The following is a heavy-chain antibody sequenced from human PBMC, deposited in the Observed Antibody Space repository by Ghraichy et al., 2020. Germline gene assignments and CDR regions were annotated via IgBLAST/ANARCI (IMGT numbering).Heavy chain of an antibody. CDR2: INGDGSFP. D-gene: IGHD6-19*01. CDR3: ARGGSSGDYWYFDL. J-gene: IGHJ2*01. CDR1: GFTFSNYW. V-gene: IGHV3-74*01. Sequence: GESLNISCAASGFTFSNYWMHWVRQAPGQGLVWVSRINGDGSFPNNADSVKGRFTISRDNAKTTLYLQMNSLGADDTAVYYCARGGSSGDYWYFDLWGRGTLVTVSS.